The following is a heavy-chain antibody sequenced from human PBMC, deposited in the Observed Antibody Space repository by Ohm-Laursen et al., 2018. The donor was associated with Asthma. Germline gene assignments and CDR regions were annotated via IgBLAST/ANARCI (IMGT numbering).Heavy chain of an antibody. V-gene: IGHV4-59*01. D-gene: IGHD3-22*01. CDR2: IYYSGST. Sequence: PGTLSLTCTVPGGSISSYYWSWIRQPPGKGLEWIGYIYYSGSTNYNPSLKSRVTISVDTSKNQFSLKLSSVTAADTAVYYCAGTRYYYDSSGYYPDYWGQGTLVTVSS. J-gene: IGHJ4*02. CDR3: AGTRYYYDSSGYYPDY. CDR1: GGSISSYY.